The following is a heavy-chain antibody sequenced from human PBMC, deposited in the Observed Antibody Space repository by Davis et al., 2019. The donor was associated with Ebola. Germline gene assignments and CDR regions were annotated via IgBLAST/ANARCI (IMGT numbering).Heavy chain of an antibody. Sequence: SETLSLTCAVYGGSFSGYYWSWIRQPPGKGLEWIGEINHSGSTNYNPSLKSRVTISVDTSKNQFSLKLSSVTAADTAVYYCARGRKINTAMARYYYYYYGMDVWGQGTTVTDSS. CDR2: INHSGST. CDR3: ARGRKINTAMARYYYYYYGMDV. CDR1: GGSFSGYY. V-gene: IGHV4-34*01. D-gene: IGHD5-18*01. J-gene: IGHJ6*02.